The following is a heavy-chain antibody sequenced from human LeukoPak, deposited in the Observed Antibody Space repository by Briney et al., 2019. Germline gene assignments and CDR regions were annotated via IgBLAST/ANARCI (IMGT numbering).Heavy chain of an antibody. V-gene: IGHV3-7*01. CDR3: AREGVSLGEAAAGAGAFDI. CDR1: GFTFSSYW. D-gene: IGHD6-13*01. J-gene: IGHJ3*02. CDR2: IKQDGSEK. Sequence: GGSLRLSCAASGFTFSSYWMSWVRQAPGKGLEWVANIKQDGSEKYYVDSVKGRFTISRDNAKNSLYLQMNSLRAEDTAVYYCAREGVSLGEAAAGAGAFDIWGQGTMVTVSS.